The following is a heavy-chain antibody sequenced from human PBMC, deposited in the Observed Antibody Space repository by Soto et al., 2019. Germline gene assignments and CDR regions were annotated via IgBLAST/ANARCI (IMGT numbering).Heavy chain of an antibody. CDR3: ARDRILVGATDFYYGMDV. J-gene: IGHJ6*02. V-gene: IGHV4-31*03. CDR1: GGSISSDGYY. Sequence: SETLSLTCTVSGGSISSDGYYWTWIRQHPGKGLEWIGFIYYSGSTYYNPSLKSRVTISLDTSKNQFSLKLSSVTAADTAVYYCARDRILVGATDFYYGMDVWGQGTTVTVXS. D-gene: IGHD1-26*01. CDR2: IYYSGST.